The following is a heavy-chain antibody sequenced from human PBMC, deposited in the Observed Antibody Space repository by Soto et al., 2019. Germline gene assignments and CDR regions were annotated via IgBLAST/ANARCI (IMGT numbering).Heavy chain of an antibody. CDR3: ARDGVSSTEYTWNCGTYFDY. CDR1: GFTYSTYT. J-gene: IGHJ4*02. Sequence: GGSLRLSCAASGFTYSTYTMNWVRQAPGKGLEWVAVISYDGNNKFYADSVKGRFTISRDSTKQTLYLQMNSLRPDDTAMYYCARDGVSSTEYTWNCGTYFDYWGQGALVTVSS. V-gene: IGHV3-30-3*01. D-gene: IGHD1-20*01. CDR2: ISYDGNNK.